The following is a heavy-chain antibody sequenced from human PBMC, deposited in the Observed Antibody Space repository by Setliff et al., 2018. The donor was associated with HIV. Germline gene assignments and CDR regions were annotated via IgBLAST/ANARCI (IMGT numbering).Heavy chain of an antibody. CDR1: GESFSGYY. V-gene: IGHV4-34*01. CDR2: INHSGST. CDR3: ARGSIGLGSYRNAYYFDF. J-gene: IGHJ4*02. Sequence: SETLSLTCTVYGESFSGYYWTWIRQSPGKGLEWIGEINHSGSTKHNPSLKSRVTISIDTSENQSSLKVTSVNAADTAVYYCARGSIGLGSYRNAYYFDFWGQGVLVTVSS. D-gene: IGHD1-26*01.